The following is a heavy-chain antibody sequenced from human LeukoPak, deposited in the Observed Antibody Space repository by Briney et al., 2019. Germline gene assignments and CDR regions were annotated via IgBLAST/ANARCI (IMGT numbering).Heavy chain of an antibody. CDR3: ARPRRVGATSPINY. CDR2: ISYDGSNK. V-gene: IGHV3-30-3*01. Sequence: GGSLRLSCAASGFTFSSYAMHWVRQAPGKGLEWVAVISYDGSNKYYAGSVKGRFTISRDNSKNTLYLQMNSLRAEDTAVYYCARPRRVGATSPINYWGQGTLVTVSS. J-gene: IGHJ4*02. CDR1: GFTFSSYA. D-gene: IGHD1-26*01.